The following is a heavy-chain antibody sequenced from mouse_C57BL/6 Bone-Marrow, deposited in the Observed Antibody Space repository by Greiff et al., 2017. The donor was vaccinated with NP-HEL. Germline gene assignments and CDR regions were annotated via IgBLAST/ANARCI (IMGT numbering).Heavy chain of an antibody. CDR1: GYAFSSSW. J-gene: IGHJ2*01. CDR2: IYPGDGDT. V-gene: IGHV1-82*01. CDR3: ARGPDY. Sequence: QVQLKESGPELVKPGASVKISCKASGYAFSSSWMNWVKQRPGKGLEWIGRIYPGDGDTNYNGKFKGKATLTADKSSSTAYMQHSSLTSEDSAVYFCARGPDYWGQGTTLTVSS.